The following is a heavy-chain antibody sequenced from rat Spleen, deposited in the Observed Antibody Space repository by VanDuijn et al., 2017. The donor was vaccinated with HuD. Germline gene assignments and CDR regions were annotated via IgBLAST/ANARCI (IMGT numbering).Heavy chain of an antibody. CDR3: ARHNVTTGDYFDY. V-gene: IGHV3-1*01. J-gene: IGHJ2*01. CDR2: ISYSGGT. CDR1: GYSITSNY. Sequence: EVQLQESGPGLVKPSQSLSLTCSVTGYSITSNYWGWIRKFPGDKMEWIGHISYSGGTSYNPSLKSRISITRDTSKNQFFLQLNSVTTEDTATYYCARHNVTTGDYFDYWGQGVMVTVSS. D-gene: IGHD1-10*01.